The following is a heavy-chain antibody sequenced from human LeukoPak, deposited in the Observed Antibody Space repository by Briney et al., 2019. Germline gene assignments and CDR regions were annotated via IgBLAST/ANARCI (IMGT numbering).Heavy chain of an antibody. V-gene: IGHV1-46*01. CDR1: GYTFTSYY. D-gene: IGHD3-22*01. Sequence: ASVKVSCKASGYTFTSYYMHWVRQAPGQGLEWMGLINPSGGSTSYAQKFQGRVTMTSDMSTSTVYMELSSLISEDTAVYYCARVYGYYYDSAAAFYIWGQGTMVTVSS. CDR2: INPSGGST. CDR3: ARVYGYYYDSAAAFYI. J-gene: IGHJ3*02.